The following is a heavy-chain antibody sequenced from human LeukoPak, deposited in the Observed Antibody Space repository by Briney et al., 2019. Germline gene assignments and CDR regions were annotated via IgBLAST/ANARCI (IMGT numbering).Heavy chain of an antibody. J-gene: IGHJ6*03. V-gene: IGHV4-59*01. CDR1: GGSFSGYY. Sequence: PSETLSLTCAVYGGSFSGYYWSWIRQPPGKGLEWIGYIYYSGSTNYNPSLKSRVTISVDTSKNQFSLKLSSVTAADTAVYYCARVAGGRLGLGYYYYYMDVWGKGTTVTVSS. D-gene: IGHD6-13*01. CDR2: IYYSGST. CDR3: ARVAGGRLGLGYYYYYMDV.